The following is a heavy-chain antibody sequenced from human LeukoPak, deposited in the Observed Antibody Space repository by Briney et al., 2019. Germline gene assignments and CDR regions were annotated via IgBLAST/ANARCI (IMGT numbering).Heavy chain of an antibody. D-gene: IGHD6-13*01. J-gene: IGHJ4*02. Sequence: GGSLRLSCAASGFTFSSYSMNWVRQAPGKGLEWVSSISSSSSYIYYADSVKGRFTISGDNAKNSLYLQMNSLRAEDTAVYYCARDPGAAGSYWGQGTLVAVSS. V-gene: IGHV3-21*01. CDR2: ISSSSSYI. CDR1: GFTFSSYS. CDR3: ARDPGAAGSY.